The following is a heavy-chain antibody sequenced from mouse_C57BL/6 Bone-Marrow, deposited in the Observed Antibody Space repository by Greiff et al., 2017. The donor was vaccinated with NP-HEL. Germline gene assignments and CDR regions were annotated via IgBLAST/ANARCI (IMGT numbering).Heavy chain of an antibody. CDR3: ARGHYGSSGY. CDR2: INPNNGGT. V-gene: IGHV1-22*01. CDR1: GYTFTDYN. Sequence: EVKLVESGPELVKPGASVKMSCKASGYTFTDYNMHWVKQSHGESLEWIGYINPNNGGTSYNQKFKGKATLTVNKSSSTAYMELRSLTSEDSAVYYCARGHYGSSGYWGQGTLVTVSA. D-gene: IGHD1-1*01. J-gene: IGHJ3*01.